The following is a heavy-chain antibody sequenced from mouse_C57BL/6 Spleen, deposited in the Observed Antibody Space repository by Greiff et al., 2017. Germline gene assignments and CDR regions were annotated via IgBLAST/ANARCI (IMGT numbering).Heavy chain of an antibody. CDR1: GYSFTGYF. J-gene: IGHJ3*01. Sequence: VQLQQSGPELVKPGDSVKISCKASGYSFTGYFMNWVMQSHGKSLEWIGRINPYNGDTFYNQKFKGKATLTVDKSSSTAHMELRSLTSDDSAVYYCARDYGSSSQFAYWGQGTLVTVSA. D-gene: IGHD1-1*01. CDR3: ARDYGSSSQFAY. V-gene: IGHV1-20*01. CDR2: INPYNGDT.